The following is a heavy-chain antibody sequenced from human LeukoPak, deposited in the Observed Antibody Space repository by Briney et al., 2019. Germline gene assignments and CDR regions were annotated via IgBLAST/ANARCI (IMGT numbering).Heavy chain of an antibody. CDR2: GNYSSST. V-gene: IGHV4-59*01. CDR1: GGSFSTYY. J-gene: IGHJ6*03. D-gene: IGHD3-16*01. Sequence: SETLCLACTVSGGSFSTYYWSWVRQPPGKGLEWIGYGNYSSSTDYIPSLKSRVTISVDTSENQFSLKVASETAADAAVYYCVSSADRVIWGAHPYYYYYRDVWGKGTTVTVSS. CDR3: VSSADRVIWGAHPYYYYYRDV.